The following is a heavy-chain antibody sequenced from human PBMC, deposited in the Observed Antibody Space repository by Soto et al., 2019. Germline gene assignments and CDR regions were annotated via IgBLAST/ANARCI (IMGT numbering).Heavy chain of an antibody. D-gene: IGHD2-15*01. Sequence: EVQLLESGGGLVQPGGSLRLSCAASGFTFSSYAMSWVRQAPGKGLEWVSAISGSGGSTYYADSVKGRFTISRDNSKNTLYLQMNSRRAEDTAVYYCAKDGMDCSGGSCQKAHYYYYMDVWGKGTTVTVSS. CDR2: ISGSGGST. CDR3: AKDGMDCSGGSCQKAHYYYYMDV. V-gene: IGHV3-23*01. CDR1: GFTFSSYA. J-gene: IGHJ6*03.